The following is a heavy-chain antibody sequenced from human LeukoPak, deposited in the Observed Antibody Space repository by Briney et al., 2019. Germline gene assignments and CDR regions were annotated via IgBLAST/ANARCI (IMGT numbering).Heavy chain of an antibody. Sequence: GRSLRLSCAASGFTFSSYDMHWVRQATGKGLEWVSAIGTAGDTYYPGSVKGRFTISRENAKNSLYLQMNSLRAGDTAVYYCARRGYSYGTGYWYFDLWGRGTLVTVSS. CDR1: GFTFSSYD. V-gene: IGHV3-13*01. D-gene: IGHD5-18*01. CDR2: IGTAGDT. J-gene: IGHJ2*01. CDR3: ARRGYSYGTGYWYFDL.